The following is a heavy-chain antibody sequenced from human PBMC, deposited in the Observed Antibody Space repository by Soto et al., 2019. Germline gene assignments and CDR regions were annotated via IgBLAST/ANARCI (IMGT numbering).Heavy chain of an antibody. D-gene: IGHD5-18*01. CDR2: VSGSGGNT. CDR1: GFSFSDYA. Sequence: GESLKISCAGSGFSFSDYAMTWVRQAPGKGLEWVSVVSGSGGNTYYADSVKGRFTISRSNSKSTLYMQMNSLGVEDTALYYCAKLRGYTIMRNAFDMWGQGTMVTVSS. V-gene: IGHV3-23*01. CDR3: AKLRGYTIMRNAFDM. J-gene: IGHJ3*02.